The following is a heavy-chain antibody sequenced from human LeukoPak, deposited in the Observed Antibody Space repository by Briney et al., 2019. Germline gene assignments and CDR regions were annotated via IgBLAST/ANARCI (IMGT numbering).Heavy chain of an antibody. Sequence: GESLKISRKGSGYSFSSYWIGWVRQMPGKGLEWMGIIYPGDSNTRYSPSFQGQVTISADKSISTAYLQWSSLKASDAAMYYCARFLYASGRIFDFWGQGTLVTVSS. CDR1: GYSFSSYW. J-gene: IGHJ4*02. D-gene: IGHD3-10*01. CDR2: IYPGDSNT. V-gene: IGHV5-51*03. CDR3: ARFLYASGRIFDF.